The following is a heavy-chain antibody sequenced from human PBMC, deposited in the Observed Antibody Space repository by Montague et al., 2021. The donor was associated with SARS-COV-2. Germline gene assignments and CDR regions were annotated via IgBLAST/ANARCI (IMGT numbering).Heavy chain of an antibody. Sequence: SETLSLTCTVSGGSISSYYWSWIRQPPGKGLEWIVDIHYSGSTNYNPSLKSRVTISVDTSKNQFSLKQSSATAADTAVYYCAGLEAGDCSGGSCCSSWFDPWGQGTLVTVSS. CDR1: GGSISSYY. CDR3: AGLEAGDCSGGSCCSSWFDP. V-gene: IGHV4-59*08. CDR2: IHYSGST. D-gene: IGHD2-15*01. J-gene: IGHJ5*02.